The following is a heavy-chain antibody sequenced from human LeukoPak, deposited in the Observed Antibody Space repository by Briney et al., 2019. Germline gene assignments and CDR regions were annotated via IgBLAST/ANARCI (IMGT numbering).Heavy chain of an antibody. CDR2: IKQDGSEK. V-gene: IGHV3-7*05. CDR1: GFTFSTHW. J-gene: IGHJ4*02. D-gene: IGHD1-26*01. CDR3: ANALGAHYFDS. Sequence: PGGSLRLSCAASGFTFSTHWMIWVRQAPGKGLEWVANIKQDGSEKYYVDSVKGRFIISRDNAKNSLYPQMNSLRAEDTAVYYCANALGAHYFDSWGQGTLVTVSS.